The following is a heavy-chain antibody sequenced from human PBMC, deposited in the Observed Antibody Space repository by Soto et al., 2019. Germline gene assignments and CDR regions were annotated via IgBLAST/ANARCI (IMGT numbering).Heavy chain of an antibody. CDR2: IKQNGSEK. V-gene: IGHV3-7*01. CDR1: GFTFSRFW. D-gene: IGHD6-19*01. Sequence: ESGGGLVQPGGSLRLSCAASGFTFSRFWMSWVRQAPGKGLEWVANIKQNGSEKYYVDSVKGRFTISRDNAKNSLYLQMSSLRAEDTAVYYCARALCSETDELWGQGTLVTVSS. J-gene: IGHJ4*02. CDR3: ARALCSETDEL.